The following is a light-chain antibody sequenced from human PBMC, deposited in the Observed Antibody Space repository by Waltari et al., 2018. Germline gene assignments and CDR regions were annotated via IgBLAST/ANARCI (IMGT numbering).Light chain of an antibody. CDR2: GAS. J-gene: IGKJ1*01. CDR3: QHYNNWPRT. CDR1: QNVNRN. Sequence: EIVKTQSPDTLSVSPGDRATLSCRASQNVNRNLAWYQKKRGQAPRLLISGASARAAGIPPRFSGGGSGTEFTLTISSLQSEDFAVYYCQHYNNWPRTFGQGTKVEIK. V-gene: IGKV3-15*01.